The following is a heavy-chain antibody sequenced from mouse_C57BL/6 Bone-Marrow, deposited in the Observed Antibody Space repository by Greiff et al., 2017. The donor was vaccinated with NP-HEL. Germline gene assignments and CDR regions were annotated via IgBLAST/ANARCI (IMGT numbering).Heavy chain of an antibody. CDR3: ARSSYEYYYAMDY. Sequence: QVQLKQSGAELARPGASVKLSCKASGYTFTSYGISWVKQRTGQGLEWIGEIYPRSGNTYYNEKFKGKAPLTADKSSSTAYMELRSLTSQDSAVYFCARSSYEYYYAMDYWGQGSSVTVSS. CDR1: GYTFTSYG. CDR2: IYPRSGNT. J-gene: IGHJ4*01. D-gene: IGHD2-12*01. V-gene: IGHV1-81*01.